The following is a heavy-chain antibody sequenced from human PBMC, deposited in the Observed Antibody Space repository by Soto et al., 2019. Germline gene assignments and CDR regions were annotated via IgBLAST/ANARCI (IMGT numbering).Heavy chain of an antibody. Sequence: QVHLEQSGAEVRKPGASVKLSCKASGYAFTKYGLHWVRQAPGQRPEWMGWINGGTGHTQFSERLQGRVTITRDTAASTAYMELTSLRSEDTAVYYCARDAKVFGVISKPYDYWGQGTLVTVSS. D-gene: IGHD3-3*01. CDR2: INGGTGHT. J-gene: IGHJ4*02. CDR1: GYAFTKYG. CDR3: ARDAKVFGVISKPYDY. V-gene: IGHV1-3*01.